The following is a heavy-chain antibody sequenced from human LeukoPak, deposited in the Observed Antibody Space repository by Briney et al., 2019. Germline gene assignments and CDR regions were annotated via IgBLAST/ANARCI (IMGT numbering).Heavy chain of an antibody. CDR3: ARDRGAWKYFEY. CDR2: IRYDGSDK. D-gene: IGHD1-1*01. Sequence: PGGSLRLSCAASGFTFSKFAMHWVRQAPGKGLEWVAFIRYDGSDKYYGDSVKGRFTISRDNSKNTLSLQMNSLRGEDTALYYCARDRGAWKYFEYWGQGTLVTVSS. CDR1: GFTFSKFA. V-gene: IGHV3-30*02. J-gene: IGHJ4*02.